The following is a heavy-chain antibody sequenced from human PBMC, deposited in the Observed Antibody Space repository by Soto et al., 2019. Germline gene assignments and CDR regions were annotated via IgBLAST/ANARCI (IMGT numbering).Heavy chain of an antibody. J-gene: IGHJ4*02. CDR3: AKSVYNWNDGFFDH. CDR2: ISYDGVNK. V-gene: IGHV3-30*18. Sequence: PGGSLRLSCAASGFTFSSYAMSWVRQAPGKGLEWVAVISYDGVNKYYADSVKGRFTISRDNSKNTLYLQMNSLRAEDTAVYYCAKSVYNWNDGFFDHWGQGTLVTVS. CDR1: GFTFSSYA. D-gene: IGHD1-1*01.